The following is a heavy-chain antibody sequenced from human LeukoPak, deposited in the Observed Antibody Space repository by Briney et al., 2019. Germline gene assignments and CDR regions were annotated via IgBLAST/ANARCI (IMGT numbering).Heavy chain of an antibody. J-gene: IGHJ4*02. V-gene: IGHV1-2*06. Sequence: AAVKVSCKSSGYTFTDYYMYWVRQAPGQGLEWMGRTNPNSGDTFYAQKFQGRVTMTRDTSISTAYMELSRLRSDDTAVYYCARVMKATVRTSNFDYWGQGTLVTVSS. D-gene: IGHD4-17*01. CDR1: GYTFTDYY. CDR3: ARVMKATVRTSNFDY. CDR2: TNPNSGDT.